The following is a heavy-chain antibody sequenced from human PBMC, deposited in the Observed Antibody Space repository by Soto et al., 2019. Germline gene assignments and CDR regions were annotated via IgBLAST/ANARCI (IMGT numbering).Heavy chain of an antibody. J-gene: IGHJ4*02. CDR2: IYYSGST. CDR3: ARENTGFYDY. V-gene: IGHV4-59*12. CDR1: GGSISSYY. Sequence: PSETLSLTCTVSGGSISSYYWSWIRQPPGKGLEWIGYIYYSGSTYYNPSLKSRVTISVDTSKNQFSLKLSSVTAADTAVYYCARENTGFYDYWGQGTLVTVSS.